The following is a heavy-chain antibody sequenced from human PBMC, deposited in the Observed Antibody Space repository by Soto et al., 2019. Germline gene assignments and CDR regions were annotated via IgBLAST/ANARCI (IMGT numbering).Heavy chain of an antibody. CDR2: ISYDGSNK. D-gene: IGHD6-13*01. J-gene: IGHJ6*02. V-gene: IGHV3-30-3*01. Sequence: PGGSLRLSCAASGFTFSSYAMHWVRQAPGKGLEWVAVISYDGSNKYYADSVKGRFTIPRDNSKNTLYLQMNSLRAEDTAVYYCARHPRSIAAATPASYYYYGMDVWGQGTTVTVSS. CDR1: GFTFSSYA. CDR3: ARHPRSIAAATPASYYYYGMDV.